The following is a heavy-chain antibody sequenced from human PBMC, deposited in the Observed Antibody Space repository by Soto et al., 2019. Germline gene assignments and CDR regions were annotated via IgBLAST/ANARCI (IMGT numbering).Heavy chain of an antibody. CDR3: AKGDGHYYYNGMDV. CDR2: IICSGGST. J-gene: IGHJ6*02. Sequence: HPGGSLRLSCAASGFTFTSYAMSWVRQAPGKGLEWVSAIICSGGSTYYADSVKGRFTISRDNSKNTLYLQMNSLRAGDTAVYYCAKGDGHYYYNGMDVWGQGTTVTVSS. CDR1: GFTFTSYA. V-gene: IGHV3-23*01.